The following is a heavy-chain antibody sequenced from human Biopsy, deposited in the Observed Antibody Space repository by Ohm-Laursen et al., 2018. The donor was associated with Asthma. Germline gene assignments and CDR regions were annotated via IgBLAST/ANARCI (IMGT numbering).Heavy chain of an antibody. J-gene: IGHJ4*02. CDR3: ARKAGSCISRTCYSLDF. V-gene: IGHV1-69*13. CDR2: INSVFGTT. CDR1: GGTFNTYV. D-gene: IGHD2-2*01. Sequence: SVKASCKSLGGTFNTYVIGWVRQAPGQGLEWMVGINSVFGTTTYPQKFQGRVTITADDSTSTVYMELSSLRSEDTAVYYCARKAGSCISRTCYSLDFWGQGTLVTVSS.